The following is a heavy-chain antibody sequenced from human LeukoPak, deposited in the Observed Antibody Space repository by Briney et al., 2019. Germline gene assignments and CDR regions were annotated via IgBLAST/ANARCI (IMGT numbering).Heavy chain of an antibody. CDR2: IRHDGNKK. J-gene: IGHJ3*02. V-gene: IGHV3-30*02. D-gene: IGHD3-10*01. CDR3: ARDPHGSRSYDRPHDAPHDAFDM. Sequence: AGGSLRLSCAASGFTFSSYAMYWVRQAPGKGLEWVAFIRHDGNKKYYADSVKGRFTIYRDNSKNTLYLQMNSLRADDTAVYYCARDPHGSRSYDRPHDAPHDAFDMWGQGTRVTVSS. CDR1: GFTFSSYA.